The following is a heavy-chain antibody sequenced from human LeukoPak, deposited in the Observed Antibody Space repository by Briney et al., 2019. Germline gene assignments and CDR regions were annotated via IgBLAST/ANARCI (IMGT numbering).Heavy chain of an antibody. D-gene: IGHD1-14*01. Sequence: GGSLRLSCAASGFTFSSYSMNWVRQAPGKGLEWVSTISVDDQGSTYYTDSVKGRFTISRDTSQNTLSLQMNSLRGEDTAVYYCARCLLYLWNRNFYYYMDVWGKGTTVTVSS. J-gene: IGHJ6*03. CDR2: ISVDDQGST. CDR1: GFTFSSYS. V-gene: IGHV3-23*01. CDR3: ARCLLYLWNRNFYYYMDV.